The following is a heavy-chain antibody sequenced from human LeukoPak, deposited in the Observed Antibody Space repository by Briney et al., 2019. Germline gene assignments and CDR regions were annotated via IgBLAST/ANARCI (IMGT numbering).Heavy chain of an antibody. CDR2: IIPILGIA. CDR1: GGTFSSYT. CDR3: ARGTSSTPHYDILTGPRGWFDP. Sequence: SVKVSCKASGGTFSSYTISWVRQAPGQGLEWMGRIIPILGIANYAQKFQGRVTITADKSTSTAYMELSSLRSEDTAVYYCARGTSSTPHYDILTGPRGWFDPRGQGTLVTASS. D-gene: IGHD3-9*01. J-gene: IGHJ5*02. V-gene: IGHV1-69*02.